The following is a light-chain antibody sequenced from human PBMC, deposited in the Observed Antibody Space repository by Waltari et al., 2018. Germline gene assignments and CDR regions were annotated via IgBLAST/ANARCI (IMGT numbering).Light chain of an antibody. J-gene: IGLJ3*02. V-gene: IGLV2-8*01. CDR3: SSFTDSDNWV. Sequence: QSALTKPPSASGSPGQSVTISCTGTTSDVGGYNFVSWYQQHPGKAPKLMIYEVTERPSGVPDRFSGSKSGNTAFLTVSGLLAEDEADYYCSSFTDSDNWVFGGGTKLTVL. CDR2: EVT. CDR1: TSDVGGYNF.